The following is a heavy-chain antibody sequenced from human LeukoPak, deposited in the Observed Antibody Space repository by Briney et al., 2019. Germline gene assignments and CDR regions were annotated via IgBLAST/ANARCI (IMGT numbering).Heavy chain of an antibody. CDR2: IYYSGST. CDR3: AGRYYDFWSGYYHWFDP. J-gene: IGHJ5*02. CDR1: GGSFSGYY. V-gene: IGHV4-59*01. Sequence: SETLSLTCAVYGGSFSGYYWSWIRQPPGKGLEWIGYIYYSGSTNYNPSLKSRVTISVDTSKNQFSLKLSSVTAADTAVYYCAGRYYDFWSGYYHWFDPWGQGTLVTVSS. D-gene: IGHD3-3*01.